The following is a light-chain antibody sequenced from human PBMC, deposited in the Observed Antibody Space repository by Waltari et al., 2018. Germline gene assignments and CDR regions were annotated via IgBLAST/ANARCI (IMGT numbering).Light chain of an antibody. CDR3: AAWDDSLSGYV. Sequence: QSVLTQPPSASGPPGQRVTLSCSGRRANIGSNPVNLYQQLPGTAPKLLINNNSQRPPGVPDRFSGSKSGTSASLAISGLLSDDEAEYYCAAWDDSLSGYVFGTGTNVSVL. V-gene: IGLV1-44*01. CDR2: NNS. J-gene: IGLJ1*01. CDR1: RANIGSNP.